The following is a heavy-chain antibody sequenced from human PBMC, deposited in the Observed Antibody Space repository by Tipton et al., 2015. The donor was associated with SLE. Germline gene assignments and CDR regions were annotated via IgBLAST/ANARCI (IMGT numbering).Heavy chain of an antibody. CDR3: ASGFRYSFGYPFDY. V-gene: IGHV4-34*01. J-gene: IGHJ4*02. Sequence: GLVKPSETLSLTCAVYGGSFSAYYWTWIRQPPGKGLEWIGEINDRGSTNYNPSLKGRITISLDTSKNQFSLKLSSVTAADTTVYFCASGFRYSFGYPFDYWGQGTLVTVSS. D-gene: IGHD5-18*01. CDR2: INDRGST. CDR1: GGSFSAYY.